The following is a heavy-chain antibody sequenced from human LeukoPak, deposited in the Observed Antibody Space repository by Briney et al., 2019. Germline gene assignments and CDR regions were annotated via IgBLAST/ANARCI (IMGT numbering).Heavy chain of an antibody. V-gene: IGHV3-30*02. D-gene: IGHD3-9*01. CDR2: IRYDGSNK. CDR3: AKDHLRYFDWLSPAFDY. Sequence: GGSLRLSCAASGFTFSSYGMHWVRQAPGKGLEWVAFIRYDGSNKYYADSVKGRFTISRDNSKNTLYLQMNSLRAEDTAVYYCAKDHLRYFDWLSPAFDYWSQGTLVTVSS. J-gene: IGHJ4*02. CDR1: GFTFSSYG.